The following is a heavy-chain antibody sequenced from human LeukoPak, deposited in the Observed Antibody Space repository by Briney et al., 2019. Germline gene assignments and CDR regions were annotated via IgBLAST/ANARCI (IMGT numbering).Heavy chain of an antibody. CDR1: GFTFTKAC. V-gene: IGHV3-15*01. J-gene: IGHJ4*02. Sequence: PGGSLRLSCAASGFTFTKACMNWVRQAPGKGLEWVGRIKSKTDGGRTNYAAPVKSRFTISRDESTNTLSLQMNSMKTADTAVYYYTTLTQTRAWEYYWGQGTLVTVSS. CDR2: IKSKTDGGRT. CDR3: TTLTQTRAWEYY. D-gene: IGHD1-26*01.